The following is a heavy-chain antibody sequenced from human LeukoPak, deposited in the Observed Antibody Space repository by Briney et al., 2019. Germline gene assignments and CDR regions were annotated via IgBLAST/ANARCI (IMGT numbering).Heavy chain of an antibody. Sequence: GSLRLSCAASGFTFSSYSMSWVRQAPGKGLEWVSYISSSSSTIYYADSVKGRFTISRDNAKNSLYLQMNSLRDEDTAVYYCAKAMYADYDSSDLWGQGTLVTVSS. CDR3: AKAMYADYDSSDL. CDR1: GFTFSSYS. J-gene: IGHJ4*02. V-gene: IGHV3-48*02. CDR2: ISSSSSTI. D-gene: IGHD3-22*01.